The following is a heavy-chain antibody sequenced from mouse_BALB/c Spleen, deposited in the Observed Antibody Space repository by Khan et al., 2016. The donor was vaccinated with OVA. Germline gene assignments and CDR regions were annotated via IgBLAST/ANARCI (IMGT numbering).Heavy chain of an antibody. Sequence: EVELVESGGGLVQPGGSRKLSCAASGFTFSSFGMHWVRQAPEKGLEWVAYISFGSATIYYADTVKGRSTIPRAYPKNTLFLQMTSLRSEDTAMDDCAGAMSKTWCFEVWGAGTTVTVSS. CDR1: GFTFSSFG. J-gene: IGHJ1*01. CDR3: AGAMSKTWCFEV. D-gene: IGHD2-5*01. V-gene: IGHV5-17*02. CDR2: ISFGSATI.